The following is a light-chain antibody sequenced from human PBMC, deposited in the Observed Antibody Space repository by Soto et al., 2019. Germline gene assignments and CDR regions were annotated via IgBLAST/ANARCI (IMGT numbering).Light chain of an antibody. Sequence: EIVITQSPATLSVSPGERATLCCRASQSVSGNLAWYQQKPGQAPRLLIFDASTRATGIPGRFSGSGSGTEFTLTISSLLSEDFALYYCQQYNLWPLTFGGGTKVDIK. CDR1: QSVSGN. CDR3: QQYNLWPLT. CDR2: DAS. V-gene: IGKV3-15*01. J-gene: IGKJ4*01.